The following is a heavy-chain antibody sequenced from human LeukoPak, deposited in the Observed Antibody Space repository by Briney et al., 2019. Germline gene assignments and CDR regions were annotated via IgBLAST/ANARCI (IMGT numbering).Heavy chain of an antibody. CDR1: GFTVSSNY. J-gene: IGHJ3*02. CDR3: VRGPRAYDI. Sequence: GGSLRLSCAASGFTVSSNYMSWVRQAPGKGLDWVSVIYSGDSAYYADSVKGRFTISRDNSKNTLYLQMNSLRAEDTGVYYCVRGPRAYDIWGQGTMVTVSS. V-gene: IGHV3-66*01. CDR2: IYSGDSA.